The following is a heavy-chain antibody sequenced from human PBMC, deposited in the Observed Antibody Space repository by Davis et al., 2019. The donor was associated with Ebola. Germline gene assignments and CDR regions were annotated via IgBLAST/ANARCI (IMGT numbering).Heavy chain of an antibody. Sequence: GESLKTSCTGSGYIFTSYWISRVRPMPGKGQEWMGSIFPSDSSTNYSPSFQGHVPISADKSISTAYLQWSSLKATDTAMYYCARPKYYYDGMDVWGQGTTVTVSS. J-gene: IGHJ6*02. CDR1: GYIFTSYW. CDR3: ARPKYYYDGMDV. CDR2: IFPSDSST. V-gene: IGHV5-10-1*01.